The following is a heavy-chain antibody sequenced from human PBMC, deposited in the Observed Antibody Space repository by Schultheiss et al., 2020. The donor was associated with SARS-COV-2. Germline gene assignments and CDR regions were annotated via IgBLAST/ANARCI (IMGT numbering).Heavy chain of an antibody. CDR1: GGSISSGGYY. D-gene: IGHD2-2*01. CDR3: ASGDCSSTSCYAGPGY. CDR2: IYYSGGS. V-gene: IGHV4-30-4*01. Sequence: SQTLSLTCTVSGGSISSGGYYWSWIRQPPGKGLEWIGYIYYSGGSCYNPSLKSRVTISVDTSKNQFSLKLSSVTAADTAVYYCASGDCSSTSCYAGPGYWGQGTLVTVSS. J-gene: IGHJ4*02.